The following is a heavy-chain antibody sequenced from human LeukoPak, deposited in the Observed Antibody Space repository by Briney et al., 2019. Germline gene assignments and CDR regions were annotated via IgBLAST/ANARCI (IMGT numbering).Heavy chain of an antibody. CDR3: AGSGYSYGYFDY. J-gene: IGHJ4*02. CDR1: VGTFSSYA. D-gene: IGHD5-18*01. CDR2: IIPILGIA. V-gene: IGHV1-69*04. Sequence: SVKVSCKASVGTFSSYAISWVRQAPGQGLEWMGRIIPILGIANYAQKFQGRVTITADKSTSTAYMELSSLRSEDTAVYYCAGSGYSYGYFDYWGQGTLVTVSS.